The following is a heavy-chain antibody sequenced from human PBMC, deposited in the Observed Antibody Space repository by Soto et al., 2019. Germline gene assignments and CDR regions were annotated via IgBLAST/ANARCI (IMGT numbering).Heavy chain of an antibody. D-gene: IGHD2-15*01. Sequence: SSETLSLTCAVSGGPISISSGGYSWNWIRQPPGKGLEWIGHVFHGGSTFYKMSLKSRVIISLDRPRNQFSLKVTSVTAADTAVYYCARKVRYCSRGSCSEPFDYWGQGTLVTVSS. CDR3: ARKVRYCSRGSCSEPFDY. V-gene: IGHV4-30-2*01. J-gene: IGHJ4*02. CDR1: GGPISISSGGYS. CDR2: VFHGGST.